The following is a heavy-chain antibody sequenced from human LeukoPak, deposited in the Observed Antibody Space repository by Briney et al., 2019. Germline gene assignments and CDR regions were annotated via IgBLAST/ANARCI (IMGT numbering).Heavy chain of an antibody. CDR2: IVVGSGNT. CDR3: AADRIWGRENWFDP. D-gene: IGHD7-27*01. CDR1: GFTFTSSA. V-gene: IGHV1-58*02. J-gene: IGHJ5*02. Sequence: SVKVSCKASGFTFTSSAMQWVRQARGQRLEWIGWIVVGSGNTNYAQKFQERVTITRDMSTSTAYMALSSLRSEDTAVYYCAADRIWGRENWFDPWGQGTLVTVSS.